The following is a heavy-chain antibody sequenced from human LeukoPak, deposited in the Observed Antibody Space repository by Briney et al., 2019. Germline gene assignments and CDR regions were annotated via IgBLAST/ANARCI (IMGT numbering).Heavy chain of an antibody. CDR1: GGSFSGYY. CDR2: INHSGST. J-gene: IGHJ3*02. CDR3: ARLPRITMIVVAKSAFDI. D-gene: IGHD3-22*01. V-gene: IGHV4-34*01. Sequence: SETLSLTCAVYGGSFSGYYWSWIRQPPGKGLEWTGEINHSGSTNYNPSLKSRVTISVDTSKNQFSLKLSSVTAADTAVYYCARLPRITMIVVAKSAFDIWGQGTMVTVSS.